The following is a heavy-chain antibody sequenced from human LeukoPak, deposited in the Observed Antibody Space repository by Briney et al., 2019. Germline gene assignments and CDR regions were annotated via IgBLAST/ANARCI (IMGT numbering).Heavy chain of an antibody. D-gene: IGHD7-27*01. V-gene: IGHV1-2*02. J-gene: IGHJ4*02. CDR1: GYTFTGYY. CDR2: INPNSGGT. CDR3: AASLAPTGEYYFDY. Sequence: ASVKVSCKASGYTFTGYYMHWVRQAPGQGLEWMGWINPNSGGTNYAQKFQGRVTMTRDTSISTAYMELSRLRSDDTAVYYCAASLAPTGEYYFDYWGQGTLVTVSS.